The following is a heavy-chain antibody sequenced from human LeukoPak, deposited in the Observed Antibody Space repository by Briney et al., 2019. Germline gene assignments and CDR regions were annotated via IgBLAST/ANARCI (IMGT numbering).Heavy chain of an antibody. CDR3: ARAYVDTAMVTGYYYYMDV. CDR2: IYYSGST. V-gene: IGHV4-59*01. D-gene: IGHD5-18*01. J-gene: IGHJ6*03. CDR1: GFSISGYY. Sequence: SETLSLTCTVSGFSISGYYMSWIRQPPGKGLEWVGYIYYSGSTNYNPALKNRVFILLDNTTNKFSLQLSTVIAADTAVVYCARAYVDTAMVTGYYYYMDVWGKGSTVTVSS.